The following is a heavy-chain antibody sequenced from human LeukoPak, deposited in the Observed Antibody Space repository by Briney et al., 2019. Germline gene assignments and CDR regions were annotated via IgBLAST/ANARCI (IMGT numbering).Heavy chain of an antibody. J-gene: IGHJ3*02. Sequence: ASVKVSCKASGYTFTSYDINWVRQATGQGLEWMGWMNPNSGITGYAQKFQGRVTITRNTSISTAYMELSSLRSEDTAVYYCARGSGSYYAFDIWGQGTMVTVSS. CDR2: MNPNSGIT. V-gene: IGHV1-8*03. CDR3: ARGSGSYYAFDI. CDR1: GYTFTSYD. D-gene: IGHD1-26*01.